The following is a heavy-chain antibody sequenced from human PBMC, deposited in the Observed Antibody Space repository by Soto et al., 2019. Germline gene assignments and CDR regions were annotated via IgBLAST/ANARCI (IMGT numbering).Heavy chain of an antibody. V-gene: IGHV1-18*01. D-gene: IGHD3-3*01. CDR2: ISAYNGNT. CDR3: AREGRKDFWSGYQVDI. CDR1: GYTFTSYG. Sequence: ASVKVSCKASGYTFTSYGISWVRQAPGQGLEWMGWISAYNGNTNYAQKLQGRVTMTTDTSTSTAYMELRSLRSDDTAVYYCAREGRKDFWSGYQVDIWGQGTMVTVSS. J-gene: IGHJ3*02.